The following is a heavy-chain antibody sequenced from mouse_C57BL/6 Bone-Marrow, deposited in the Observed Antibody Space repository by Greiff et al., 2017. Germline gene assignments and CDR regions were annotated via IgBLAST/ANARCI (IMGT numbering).Heavy chain of an antibody. CDR3: ARGGHYGSSIDY. CDR1: GYTFTSYW. D-gene: IGHD1-1*01. Sequence: QVQLQQPGAELVKPGASVKLSCKASGYTFTSYWMHWVKQRPGQGLEWIGMIHPNSGSTNYNEKFKSKATLTVDKSSSTAYMQLSSLTSEDSAVYYCARGGHYGSSIDYWGQGTTLTVSS. J-gene: IGHJ2*01. CDR2: IHPNSGST. V-gene: IGHV1-64*01.